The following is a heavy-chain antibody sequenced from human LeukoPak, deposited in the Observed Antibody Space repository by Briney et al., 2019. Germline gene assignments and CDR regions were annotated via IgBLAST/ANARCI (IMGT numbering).Heavy chain of an antibody. V-gene: IGHV3-48*01. D-gene: IGHD6-13*01. J-gene: IGHJ4*02. CDR3: ARGLPVIAAAYFDY. CDR2: ISSSSTTI. Sequence: GGSLRLSCAASGFTFSSYSMNWVRQAPGNGLEWVSYISSSSTTIYYADSVKGRFTVSRDNAKKSLYLQMNSLRAEDTAVYYCARGLPVIAAAYFDYWGQGTLVTVSS. CDR1: GFTFSSYS.